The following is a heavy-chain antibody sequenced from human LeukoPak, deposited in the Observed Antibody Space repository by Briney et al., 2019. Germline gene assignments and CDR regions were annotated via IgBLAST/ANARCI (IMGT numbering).Heavy chain of an antibody. CDR3: AREVRTYYYDSTPRVLYYFDY. J-gene: IGHJ4*02. CDR1: GGSISSDY. Sequence: SETLSLTCTVSGGSISSDYWSWIRQPAGEGLEWIGRIYTSGSTNYNPSLKSRVTMSVDTSKNRFSLKRSSVTAAGTAVYYCAREVRTYYYDSTPRVLYYFDYWGQGTLVTVSS. D-gene: IGHD3-22*01. V-gene: IGHV4-4*07. CDR2: IYTSGST.